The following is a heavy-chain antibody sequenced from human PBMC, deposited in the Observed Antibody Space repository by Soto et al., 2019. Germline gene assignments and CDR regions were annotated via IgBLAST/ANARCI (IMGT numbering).Heavy chain of an antibody. J-gene: IGHJ6*02. CDR1: GYTFTNYW. V-gene: IGHV5-51*01. Sequence: GESLKISCKGSGYTFTNYWIGWVRQMPGKGLERMGIIYPGDSDTKYNPAFQGQVTISADKSLTTTCLQWSSLKVSDSAIYYCSTSIFYYGMDVWGQGTTVTVSS. CDR3: STSIFYYGMDV. CDR2: IYPGDSDT.